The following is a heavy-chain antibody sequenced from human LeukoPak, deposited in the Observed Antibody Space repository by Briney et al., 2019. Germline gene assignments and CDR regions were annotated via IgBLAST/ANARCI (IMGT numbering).Heavy chain of an antibody. CDR3: ASRGLYYDYVPGY. Sequence: GGSLRLSCAASGFIVSSNYMNWVRQAPGKGLEWISYISSSSGTIYYADSVKGRFTISRDNAKNSLYLYMNSLRAEDTAVYYCASRGLYYDYVPGYWGQGTLVTVSS. CDR1: GFIVSSNY. V-gene: IGHV3-48*04. J-gene: IGHJ4*02. CDR2: ISSSSGTI. D-gene: IGHD3-16*01.